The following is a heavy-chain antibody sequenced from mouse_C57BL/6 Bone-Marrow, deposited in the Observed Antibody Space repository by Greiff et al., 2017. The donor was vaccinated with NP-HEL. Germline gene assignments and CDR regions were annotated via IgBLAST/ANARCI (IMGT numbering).Heavy chain of an antibody. V-gene: IGHV5-4*01. CDR3: ARDRRGNYVWYFDV. Sequence: DVKLVESGGGLVKPGGSLKLSCAASGFTFSSYAMSWVRQTPEKRLEWVATISDGGSYTYYPDNVKGRFTISRDNAKNNLYLQMSHLKSEDTAMYYCARDRRGNYVWYFDVWGTGTTVTVSS. D-gene: IGHD2-1*01. CDR2: ISDGGSYT. CDR1: GFTFSSYA. J-gene: IGHJ1*03.